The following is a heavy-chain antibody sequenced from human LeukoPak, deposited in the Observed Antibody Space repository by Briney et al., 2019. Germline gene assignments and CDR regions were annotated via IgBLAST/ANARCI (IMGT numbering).Heavy chain of an antibody. V-gene: IGHV3-30*02. CDR3: AEDFWNFRDS. J-gene: IGHJ5*01. CDR1: GLIFSEYA. D-gene: IGHD3-3*01. Sequence: PGGSLRLSCAASGLIFSEYAMHWVRQAPGKGLDWVAHIGVDETFKEYADSVKGRFTISRDNSENTLYLQMNSLRSDDTAVYYCAEDFWNFRDSWGQGALVTVSS. CDR2: IGVDETFK.